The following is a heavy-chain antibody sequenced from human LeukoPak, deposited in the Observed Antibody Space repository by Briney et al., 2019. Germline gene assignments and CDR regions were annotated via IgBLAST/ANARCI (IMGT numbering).Heavy chain of an antibody. CDR3: ARDDPYYDSSGYYYSWGY. Sequence: GGSLRLSCAASGFTFSSYAMHWVRQAPGKGLEWVAVISYDGSNKYYADSVKGRFTISRDNSKITLYLQMNSLRAEDTAVYYCARDDPYYDSSGYYYSWGYWGQGTLVTVSS. J-gene: IGHJ4*02. V-gene: IGHV3-30*04. CDR1: GFTFSSYA. CDR2: ISYDGSNK. D-gene: IGHD3-22*01.